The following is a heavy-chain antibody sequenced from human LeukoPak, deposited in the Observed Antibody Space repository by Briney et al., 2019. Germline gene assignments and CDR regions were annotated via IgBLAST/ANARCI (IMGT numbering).Heavy chain of an antibody. CDR2: ISGSGGST. D-gene: IGHD4-17*01. J-gene: IGHJ4*02. CDR3: ASGFTLRTPFDY. Sequence: AGGSLRLSCAASGFTFSSYAMSWVRQAPGKGLEWVSAISGSGGSTYYADSVKGRFTISRDNSKNTLYLQMNSLRAEDTAVYYCASGFTLRTPFDYWGQGTLVTVSS. V-gene: IGHV3-23*01. CDR1: GFTFSSYA.